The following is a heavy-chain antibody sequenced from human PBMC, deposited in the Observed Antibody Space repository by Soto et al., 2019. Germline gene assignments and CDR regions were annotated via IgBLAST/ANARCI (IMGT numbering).Heavy chain of an antibody. CDR2: ISYDGNNK. Sequence: QVQLVESGGGVVQPGRSLRLSCAASGFTFSSYGMHWVRQAPGKWLEWVAVISYDGNNKYYADSVKGRFTISRDNFKNTLYLQMDSLRAEDTAMYYCAKDHLETTVTTPSYWGQGTLVTVSS. CDR1: GFTFSSYG. V-gene: IGHV3-30*18. CDR3: AKDHLETTVTTPSY. J-gene: IGHJ4*02. D-gene: IGHD4-17*01.